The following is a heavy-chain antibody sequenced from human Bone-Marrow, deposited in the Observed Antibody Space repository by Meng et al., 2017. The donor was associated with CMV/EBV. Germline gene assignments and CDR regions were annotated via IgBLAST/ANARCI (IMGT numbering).Heavy chain of an antibody. J-gene: IGHJ4*02. Sequence: GESLKISCAASTFTFNSYVMSWVRQAPGKGLEWVSTITSGAATYYADSVKGRFTISRDNSRNTLYLQMNSLRAEDTAVYYCTTGGVVPAAIGPDYWGQGPLVTVSS. V-gene: IGHV3-23*01. CDR3: TTGGVVPAAIGPDY. D-gene: IGHD2-2*01. CDR1: TFTFNSYV. CDR2: ITSGAAT.